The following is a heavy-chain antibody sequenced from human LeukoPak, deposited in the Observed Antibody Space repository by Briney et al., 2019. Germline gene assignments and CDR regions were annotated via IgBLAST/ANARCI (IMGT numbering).Heavy chain of an antibody. D-gene: IGHD3-22*01. Sequence: PSETLSLTCTVSGGSISSGGYYWSWIRRPAGKGLEWIGRIYTSGSTNYNPSLKSRVTISVDTSKNQFSLKLSSVTAADTAVYYCARASDSSGYSVDYWGQGTLVTVSS. CDR1: GGSISSGGYY. CDR3: ARASDSSGYSVDY. CDR2: IYTSGST. J-gene: IGHJ4*02. V-gene: IGHV4-61*02.